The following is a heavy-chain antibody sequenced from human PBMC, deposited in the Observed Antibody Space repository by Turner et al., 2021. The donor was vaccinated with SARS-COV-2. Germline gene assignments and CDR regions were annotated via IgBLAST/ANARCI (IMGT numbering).Heavy chain of an antibody. V-gene: IGHV1-46*01. CDR1: GYTFTSYY. CDR3: ARTGGGFDY. D-gene: IGHD2-8*02. Sequence: QVQLVQSGAEVTKPGASVKVSCKASGYTFTSYYMHWVRQAAGQGLEWMGIINTSGDSTSYAQKFLGRVTMTRDTSTSTVYMELSSVGSEDTAGYYWARTGGGFDYWGQGTLVTVSS. J-gene: IGHJ4*02. CDR2: INTSGDST.